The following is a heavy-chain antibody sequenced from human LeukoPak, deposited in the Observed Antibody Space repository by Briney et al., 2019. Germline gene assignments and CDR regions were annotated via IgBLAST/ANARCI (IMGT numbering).Heavy chain of an antibody. CDR2: IKYDGSEK. D-gene: IGHD4-11*01. CDR1: GLSFSGQW. J-gene: IGHJ4*02. CDR3: AFNNNFKY. V-gene: IGHV3-7*01. Sequence: PGGSLRLSCGGSGLSFSGQWMNWVRQAPGQGLEWVANIKYDGSEKYYVDSVKGRFTISRDDAKNSLSLQMSNVRAEDTAVYYCAFNNNFKYWGQGTPVTVSS.